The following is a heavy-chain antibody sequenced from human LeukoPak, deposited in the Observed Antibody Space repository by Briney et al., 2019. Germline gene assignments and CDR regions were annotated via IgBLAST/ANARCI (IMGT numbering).Heavy chain of an antibody. Sequence: PSETLSLTCTVSGGSISSGGYYWSWIRQPPGKGLEWIGEINHSGSTNYNPSLKSRVTISVDTSKNQFSLKLSSVTAADTAVYYCARGAIPSYEYQLLWSTEIHYGMDVWGQGTTVTVSS. D-gene: IGHD2-2*01. CDR2: INHSGST. V-gene: IGHV4-39*07. CDR1: GGSISSGGYY. J-gene: IGHJ6*02. CDR3: ARGAIPSYEYQLLWSTEIHYGMDV.